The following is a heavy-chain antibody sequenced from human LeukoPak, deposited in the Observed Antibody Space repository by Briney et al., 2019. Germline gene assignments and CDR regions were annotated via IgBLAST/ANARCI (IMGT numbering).Heavy chain of an antibody. J-gene: IGHJ5*02. V-gene: IGHV4-59*01. D-gene: IGHD4-17*01. Sequence: SETLSLTCTVSGGSISSYYWSWIRQPPGKGLEWIGHIYYSGSTNYNPSLKSRVTISIDTSKNQFSLRLSSVTAADTAVYYCARVWQSRDYFSWFDPWGQGTLVTVSS. CDR3: ARVWQSRDYFSWFDP. CDR2: IYYSGST. CDR1: GGSISSYY.